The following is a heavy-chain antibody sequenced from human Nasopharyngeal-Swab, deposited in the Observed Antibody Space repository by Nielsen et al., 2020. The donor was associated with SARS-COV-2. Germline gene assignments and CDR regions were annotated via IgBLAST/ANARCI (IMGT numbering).Heavy chain of an antibody. V-gene: IGHV3-30*04. CDR1: GFTFSSYA. D-gene: IGHD5-18*01. CDR3: ARGSYVDTALDY. Sequence: GGSLRLSCAASGFTFSSYAMHWVRQAPGKGLEWVAVISYDGSNKYYADSVKGRFTICRDNSKNTLYLQMNSLRAEDTAVYYCARGSYVDTALDYWGQGTLVTVSS. CDR2: ISYDGSNK. J-gene: IGHJ4*02.